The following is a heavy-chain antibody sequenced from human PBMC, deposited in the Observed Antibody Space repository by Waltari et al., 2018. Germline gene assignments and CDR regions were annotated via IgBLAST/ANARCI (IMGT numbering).Heavy chain of an antibody. Sequence: QVQLVQSGAEVKKPGSSVKVSCKASGGTFSSYAISWVRQAPGQGLEWMGGIIPILGTANYAQKFQGRVTITTDESTSTAYMELSSLRSEDTAVYYCARSPVIVVVIAIVGGMDVWGQGTTVTVSS. CDR2: IIPILGTA. CDR1: GGTFSSYA. V-gene: IGHV1-69*05. CDR3: ARSPVIVVVIAIVGGMDV. D-gene: IGHD2-21*01. J-gene: IGHJ6*02.